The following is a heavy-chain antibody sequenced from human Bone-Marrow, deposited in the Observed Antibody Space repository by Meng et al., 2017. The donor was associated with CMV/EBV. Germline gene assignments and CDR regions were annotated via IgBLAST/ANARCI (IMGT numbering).Heavy chain of an antibody. CDR2: ISYDGSNK. Sequence: GGSLRLSCAASGFTFSSYAMHWVRQAPGKGLEWMAVISYDGSNKYYADSVKGRFTISRDNSKNTLYLQMNSLRAEDTAVYYCARGLLSYYYGMDVWGQGTTVTVSS. J-gene: IGHJ6*02. CDR1: GFTFSSYA. V-gene: IGHV3-30-3*01. D-gene: IGHD3-9*01. CDR3: ARGLLSYYYGMDV.